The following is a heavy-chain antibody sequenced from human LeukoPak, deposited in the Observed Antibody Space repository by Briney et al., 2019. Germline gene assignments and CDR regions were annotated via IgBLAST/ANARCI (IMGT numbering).Heavy chain of an antibody. CDR3: ARLGGPAAVDY. CDR1: GASIRSNY. D-gene: IGHD2-2*01. CDR2: MDNSGNT. V-gene: IGHV4-59*01. Sequence: PSETLSLTCTVSGASIRSNYWSWIRQPPGSVLEWIGYMDNSGNTYYNPSLKSRLTISGDTSKYQVSLKLTSVTAADTAVYYCARLGGPAAVDYWGQGTLVTVSS. J-gene: IGHJ4*02.